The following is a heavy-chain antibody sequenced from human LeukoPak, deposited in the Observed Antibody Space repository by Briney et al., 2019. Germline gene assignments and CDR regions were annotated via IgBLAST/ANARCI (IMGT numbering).Heavy chain of an antibody. CDR3: AKAMIVVVITAFGY. CDR2: ISGSGDTT. D-gene: IGHD3-22*01. V-gene: IGHV3-23*01. CDR1: GFTFSSYA. J-gene: IGHJ4*02. Sequence: GGSLRLSCVASGFTFSSYAMSWVRQAPGKGLEWVSAISGSGDTTYYADSVKGRFTISRDNSKNTLYLQMNSLRAEDTAAYYCAKAMIVVVITAFGYWGQGTLVTVSS.